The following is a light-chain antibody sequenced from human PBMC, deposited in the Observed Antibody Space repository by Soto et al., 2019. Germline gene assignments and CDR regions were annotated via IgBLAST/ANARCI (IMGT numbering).Light chain of an antibody. V-gene: IGKV3-11*01. CDR2: DTF. CDR3: QHRSDWPLFT. CDR1: QSLSSY. Sequence: EVVLTQSPATLSLSPGERATLSCRASQSLSSYLAWYQHKPGQPPRLLIYDTFNRATGIPARFSGSGSGTDFTLTTSSLAPEDFAIYYCQHRSDWPLFTFGPGSKVEIK. J-gene: IGKJ3*01.